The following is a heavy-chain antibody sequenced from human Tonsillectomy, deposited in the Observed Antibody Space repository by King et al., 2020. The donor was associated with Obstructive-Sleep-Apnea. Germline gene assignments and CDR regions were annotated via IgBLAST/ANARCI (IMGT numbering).Heavy chain of an antibody. CDR2: INTDTGDP. CDR3: SKERDCIGGNCYSSYWYFDL. CDR1: GFPITNYA. D-gene: IGHD2-15*01. V-gene: IGHV7-4-1*02. J-gene: IGHJ2*01. Sequence: HVQLVESVSEVEKPGASVKISCKASGFPITNYAINWVRQAPGQGPEWMGWINTDTGDPTYAQGFTGRFVFSLDTSVSTAYLQINSLKPKDTAVSYWSKERDCIGGNCYSSYWYFDLWSRRPLVTVSS.